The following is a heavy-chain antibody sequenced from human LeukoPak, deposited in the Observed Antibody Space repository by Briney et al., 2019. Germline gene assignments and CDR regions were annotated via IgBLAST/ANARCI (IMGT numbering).Heavy chain of an antibody. CDR1: GGSINGYF. D-gene: IGHD3-22*01. V-gene: IGHV4-4*09. CDR2: IHTIET. J-gene: IGHJ6*03. Sequence: PSETLSLTCTISGGSINGYFGSWIRQASGKGLEWIGYIHTIETKYNPSLQSRVSMSIDTSKNQFSLNLRSLTAADTAVYYCASGLRDEERYYKYYYMDVWGKGTTVTVSS. CDR3: ASGLRDEERYYKYYYMDV.